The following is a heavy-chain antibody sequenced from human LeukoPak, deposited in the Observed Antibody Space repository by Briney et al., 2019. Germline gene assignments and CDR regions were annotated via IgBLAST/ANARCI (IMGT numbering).Heavy chain of an antibody. CDR2: IHHSGST. CDR3: ARSWYWALDI. Sequence: SETLSLTCAVSGGSFSSNYWWSWVRQPPGKGLEWIGEIHHSGSTNYSPSLKSRVTISVDKSKNQFSLKVASVTAADTAVYYCARSWYWALDIWGQGTMVTVSS. D-gene: IGHD2-8*02. J-gene: IGHJ3*02. V-gene: IGHV4-4*02. CDR1: GGSFSSNYW.